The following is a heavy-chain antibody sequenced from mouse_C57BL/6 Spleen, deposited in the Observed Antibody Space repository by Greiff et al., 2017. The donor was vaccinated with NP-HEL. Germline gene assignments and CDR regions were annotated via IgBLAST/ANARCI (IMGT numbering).Heavy chain of an antibody. CDR1: GFTFSSYT. CDR3: ARSNWDEGDWYFDV. CDR2: ISGGGGNT. Sequence: EVKLVESGGGLVKPGGSLKLSCAASGFTFSSYTMSWVRQTPEKRLAWVATISGGGGNTYYPDSVKGRFTISRDNAKNTLYLQMCSLRSEDTALYYCARSNWDEGDWYFDVWGTGTTVTVSS. V-gene: IGHV5-9*01. D-gene: IGHD4-1*01. J-gene: IGHJ1*03.